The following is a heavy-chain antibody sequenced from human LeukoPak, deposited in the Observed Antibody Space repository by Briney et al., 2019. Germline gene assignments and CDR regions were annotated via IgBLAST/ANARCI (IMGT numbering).Heavy chain of an antibody. CDR2: ISSSSSNI. CDR3: ARCTTGRTFGSLREIKRSREIDY. D-gene: IGHD1-1*01. V-gene: IGHV3-21*01. Sequence: PGGSLRLSCAASGFTFSSYTMNWVRQAPGKGLEWVSSISSSSSNIYYADSVKGRFTISRDNAKNSLYLQMNSLRVEDTAVYYCARCTTGRTFGSLREIKRSREIDYWGQGTLVTVSS. CDR1: GFTFSSYT. J-gene: IGHJ4*02.